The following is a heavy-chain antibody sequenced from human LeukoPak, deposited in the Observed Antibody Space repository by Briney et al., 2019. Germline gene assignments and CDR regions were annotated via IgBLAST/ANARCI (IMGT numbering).Heavy chain of an antibody. CDR3: AKARLGTGWAYNDY. CDR2: VVGGGTTT. V-gene: IGHV3-23*01. J-gene: IGHJ4*02. Sequence: GGSLRLSCAASGFTFVNFAMSWVRQAPGKGLEGVSAVVGGGTTTFYADSVKGRFTISRDNSKNTVYLQINSLRDEDTAEYFCAKARLGTGWAYNDYWGQGTLVTVSS. CDR1: GFTFVNFA. D-gene: IGHD2-8*02.